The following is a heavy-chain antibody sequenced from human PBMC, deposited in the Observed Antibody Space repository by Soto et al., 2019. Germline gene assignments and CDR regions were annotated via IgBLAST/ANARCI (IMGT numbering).Heavy chain of an antibody. J-gene: IGHJ6*02. Sequence: QVQLVQSGAEVKKPGSSVKVSCKASGGTFSSYAISWVRQAPGQGLEWMGGIITIFGTANYAQKFQGRVTITSVKCSCTAYMELRSLRSDDTAVYYCAVGRPYYASSGYGDYYGMDVWGQGIKVTVSS. CDR2: IITIFGTA. CDR3: AVGRPYYASSGYGDYYGMDV. D-gene: IGHD3-22*01. V-gene: IGHV1-69*06. CDR1: GGTFSSYA.